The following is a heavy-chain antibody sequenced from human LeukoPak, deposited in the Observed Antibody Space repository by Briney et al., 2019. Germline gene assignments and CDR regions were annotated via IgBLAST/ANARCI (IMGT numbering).Heavy chain of an antibody. J-gene: IGHJ4*02. CDR2: ISSSSSYI. Sequence: PGGSLRLSCAASGLTFSSYSMNWVRQAPGKGLEWVSSISSSSSYIYYADSVKGRFTISRDNAKNSLYLQMNSLRAEDTAVYYCARGRNYYDSSGTLRYWGQGTLVTVSS. V-gene: IGHV3-21*04. CDR3: ARGRNYYDSSGTLRY. CDR1: GLTFSSYS. D-gene: IGHD3-22*01.